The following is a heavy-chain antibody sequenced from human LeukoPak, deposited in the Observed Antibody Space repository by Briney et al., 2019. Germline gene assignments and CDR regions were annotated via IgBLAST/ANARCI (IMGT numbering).Heavy chain of an antibody. CDR3: AADPYDYGDYVLGY. D-gene: IGHD4-17*01. CDR2: IVVGSGNT. Sequence: SVKVSCKPSELTFTSSAVQWWRQARGQRLEWIGWIVVGSGNTNYAQKFQERVTITRDMSTSTAYMELSSLRSEDTAVYYCAADPYDYGDYVLGYWGQGTLVTVSS. J-gene: IGHJ4*02. CDR1: ELTFTSSA. V-gene: IGHV1-58*01.